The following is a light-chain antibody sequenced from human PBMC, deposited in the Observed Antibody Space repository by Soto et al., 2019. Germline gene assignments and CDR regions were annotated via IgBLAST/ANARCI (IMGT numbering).Light chain of an antibody. CDR3: QQYGSSPIT. CDR1: QSVSSNY. J-gene: IGKJ5*01. Sequence: EIVLTQSPGTLSLSAGERATLSCRVSQSVSSNYLAWYHQEPGQAPRLLIYGASSRATGIPDRFSGSGSGTDFTLTISGLEPEDLAVYYCQQYGSSPITFGQGTRLE. V-gene: IGKV3-20*01. CDR2: GAS.